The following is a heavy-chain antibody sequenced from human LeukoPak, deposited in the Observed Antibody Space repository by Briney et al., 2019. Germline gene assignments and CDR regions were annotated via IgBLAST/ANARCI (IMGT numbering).Heavy chain of an antibody. Sequence: GGSLKISCKGSGYSSTSSWIGWVRQMPGKGLGWMGIIYLGDSETRYSPSFQGQVTISADKSINTAYLQWSSLKASDTAMYYCARHPSYTSGWPLDYWGQGTLVIVSS. CDR1: GYSSTSSW. J-gene: IGHJ4*02. D-gene: IGHD6-19*01. CDR2: IYLGDSET. V-gene: IGHV5-51*01. CDR3: ARHPSYTSGWPLDY.